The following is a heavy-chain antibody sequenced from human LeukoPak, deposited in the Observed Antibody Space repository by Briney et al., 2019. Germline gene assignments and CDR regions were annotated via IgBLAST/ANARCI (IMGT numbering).Heavy chain of an antibody. CDR2: IYYSGSA. CDR1: GGSITPYY. V-gene: IGHV4-59*01. CDR3: ARSTRSWFDP. D-gene: IGHD3-10*01. Sequence: KPSETLSLTCTVSGGSITPYYWSWIRQPPGKGLEWIGYIYYSGSANYNPSLRSRVTISVDTSNNRFSLKLSSVTAADTAVYYCARSTRSWFDPWGQGTLVTVSS. J-gene: IGHJ5*02.